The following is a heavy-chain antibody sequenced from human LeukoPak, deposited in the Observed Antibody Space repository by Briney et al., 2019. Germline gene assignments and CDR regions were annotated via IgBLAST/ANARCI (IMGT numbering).Heavy chain of an antibody. CDR1: GFTFSSYW. J-gene: IGHJ4*02. CDR2: IKQDGSEK. CDR3: ARDGQLVPDY. V-gene: IGHV3-7*01. D-gene: IGHD6-6*01. Sequence: GGSLRLSCAASGFTFSSYWMSWVRQAPGKGLEWVANIKQDGSEKYFVDSLKGRFTISRDNAKKSLYLQMSSLRAEDTAVYYCARDGQLVPDYWGQGTLVTVSS.